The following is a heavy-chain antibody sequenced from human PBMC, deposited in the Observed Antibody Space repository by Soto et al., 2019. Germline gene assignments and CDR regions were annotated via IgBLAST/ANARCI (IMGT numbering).Heavy chain of an antibody. J-gene: IGHJ4*02. CDR2: ISAYNGNT. Sequence: ASVKVSCKASGYTFTSYGISWVRQAPGQGLEWMGWISAYNGNTNYAQKLQGRVTMTTDTSTSTAYMELSSLRSEDTAVYYCARGISVNIVATTSFDYWGQGTLVTVSS. D-gene: IGHD5-12*01. V-gene: IGHV1-18*01. CDR1: GYTFTSYG. CDR3: ARGISVNIVATTSFDY.